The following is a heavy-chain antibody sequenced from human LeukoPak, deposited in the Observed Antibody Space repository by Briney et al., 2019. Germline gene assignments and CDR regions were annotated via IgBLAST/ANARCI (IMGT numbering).Heavy chain of an antibody. CDR2: IIPIFGTA. D-gene: IGHD3-10*01. J-gene: IGHJ5*02. Sequence: SVKVSRKASGYTFTGYYMHWVRQAPGQGLEWMGGIIPIFGTANYAQKFQGRVTITADESTSTAYMELSSLRSEDTAVYYCARERRKGSGSYKNWFDPWGQGTLVTVSS. CDR1: GYTFTGYY. V-gene: IGHV1-69*13. CDR3: ARERRKGSGSYKNWFDP.